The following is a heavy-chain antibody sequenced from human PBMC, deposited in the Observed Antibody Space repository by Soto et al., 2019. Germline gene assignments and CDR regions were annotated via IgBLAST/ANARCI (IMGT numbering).Heavy chain of an antibody. J-gene: IGHJ6*02. V-gene: IGHV6-1*01. Sequence: SQTLSLTCAISGDSVSSNSAAWNWIRQSPSRGLEWLGRTYYRSKWYNDYAVSVKSRITINPDTSKNQFSLQLNSVTPEDTAVYYCARVGYCSSNSCYGRHYYYYGIDVWGQGTTVTVYS. CDR2: TYYRSKWYN. D-gene: IGHD2-2*01. CDR1: GDSVSSNSAA. CDR3: ARVGYCSSNSCYGRHYYYYGIDV.